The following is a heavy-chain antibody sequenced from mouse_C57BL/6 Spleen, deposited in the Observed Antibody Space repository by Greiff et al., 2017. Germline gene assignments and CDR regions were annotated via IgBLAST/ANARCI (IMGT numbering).Heavy chain of an antibody. J-gene: IGHJ3*01. D-gene: IGHD2-3*01. Sequence: QVQLQPSGPELAHPGASVKISCKASGYAFSSSWMNWVKQRPGKGLEWIGRIYPGDGDTNYNGQFKGKATLTADKSSSTAYMQLSSLTSEDSAVYFLARGDGDDGSSCLAYWGKGTLVTVSA. CDR1: GYAFSSSW. CDR3: ARGDGDDGSSCLAY. CDR2: IYPGDGDT. V-gene: IGHV1-82*01.